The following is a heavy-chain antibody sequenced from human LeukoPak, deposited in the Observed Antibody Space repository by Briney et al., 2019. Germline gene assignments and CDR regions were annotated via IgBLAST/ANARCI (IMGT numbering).Heavy chain of an antibody. V-gene: IGHV3-23*01. CDR1: GFTFSSYA. J-gene: IGHJ4*02. CDR2: ILGSSGST. CDR3: AKDSKPAAGPFDY. D-gene: IGHD6-13*01. Sequence: AGGSLRLSCAASGFTFSSYAMTWVRQAPGKGLEWVSAILGSSGSTYYADSVKGRFTISRDNSKNTLSLQMNSLSAEDTAVYYCAKDSKPAAGPFDYWGQGTLVTVSS.